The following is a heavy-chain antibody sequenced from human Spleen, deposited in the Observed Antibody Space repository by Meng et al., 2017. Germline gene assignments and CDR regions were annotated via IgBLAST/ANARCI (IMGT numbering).Heavy chain of an antibody. Sequence: VAPRSSVPALRTPAGTLLSPCVDSGGSIISTNSLSWVRQHPGTGLEWIGDIYPSGITNYNPSLKRLVTISVAKSKNQFSLKLSSVTAADTAVYYCARGHHYYDSSGYGGWGQGTLVTVSS. V-gene: IGHV4-4*02. CDR3: ARGHHYYDSSGYGG. D-gene: IGHD3-22*01. CDR2: IYPSGIT. J-gene: IGHJ4*02. CDR1: GGSIISTNS.